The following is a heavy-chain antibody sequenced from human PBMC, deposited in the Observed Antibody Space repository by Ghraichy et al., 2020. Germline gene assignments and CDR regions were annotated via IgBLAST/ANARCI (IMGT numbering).Heavy chain of an antibody. CDR2: INPNSGGT. D-gene: IGHD2-2*01. V-gene: IGHV1-2*02. Sequence: VKVSCKASGYTFTGYYMHWVRQAPGQGLEWMGWINPNSGGTNYAQKFQGRVTMTRDTSISTAYMELSRLRSDDTAVYYCARGLRAISRGVVPAALPGDYWGQGTLVTVSS. J-gene: IGHJ4*02. CDR3: ARGLRAISRGVVPAALPGDY. CDR1: GYTFTGYY.